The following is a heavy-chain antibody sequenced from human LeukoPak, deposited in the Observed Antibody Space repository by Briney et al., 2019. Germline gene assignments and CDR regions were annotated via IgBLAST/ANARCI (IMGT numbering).Heavy chain of an antibody. CDR1: GGSISSYY. V-gene: IGHV4-59*13. CDR3: ARELPALAAFDI. CDR2: TYYSGNT. Sequence: SETLSLTCTVSGGSISSYYWSWIRQPPGKGLEYIGYTYYSGNTNYNPSLKRRVTISLDTSKNQFSLKLSSVTAADTAVYYCARELPALAAFDIWGQGTMVTVSS. J-gene: IGHJ3*02.